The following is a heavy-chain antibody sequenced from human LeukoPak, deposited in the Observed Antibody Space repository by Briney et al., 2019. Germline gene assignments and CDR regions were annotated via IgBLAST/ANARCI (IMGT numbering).Heavy chain of an antibody. Sequence: PSETLSLTCTVSRGSVSSSSYYWGWIRQPPGKGLEWIGSIYYNEYTYYNPSLKSRATISVDTSKNQFSLKLSSVTAADTAVYYCARHEYSGSYYGLSWFDPWGPGTLVTVSS. CDR3: ARHEYSGSYYGLSWFDP. D-gene: IGHD1-26*01. CDR1: RGSVSSSSYY. J-gene: IGHJ5*02. V-gene: IGHV4-39*01. CDR2: IYYNEYT.